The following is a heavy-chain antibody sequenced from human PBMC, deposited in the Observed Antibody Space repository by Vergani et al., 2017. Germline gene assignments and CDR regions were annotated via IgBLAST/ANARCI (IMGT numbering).Heavy chain of an antibody. J-gene: IGHJ4*02. V-gene: IGHV1-46*03. Sequence: QVQLVQSGAEVKKPGASVKVSCKAAGHTFTSYYMHWVRQAPGQGVEWMGIINPRGGSTSYAQKFQGRVTMTRDTSTSTVYKELSSLRSEDPAVYYCTRGWYYGSIAYWAYWGQGTLVTVSS. CDR2: INPRGGST. CDR1: GHTFTSYY. CDR3: TRGWYYGSIAYWAY. D-gene: IGHD3-22*01.